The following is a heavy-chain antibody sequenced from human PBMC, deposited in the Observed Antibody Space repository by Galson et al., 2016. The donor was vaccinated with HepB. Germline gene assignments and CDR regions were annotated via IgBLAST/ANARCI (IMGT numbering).Heavy chain of an antibody. CDR2: IDTAGGT. J-gene: IGHJ4*02. CDR1: GFTFSSYD. CDR3: AKRIGAGGQSDY. V-gene: IGHV3-13*01. Sequence: SLRLSCAASGFTFSSYDMHWVRQATGKGLEWVSGIDTAGGTSYLGSVKGRFTISRDNSKNTLYLQMNTLRSEDTAIYYCAKRIGAGGQSDYWGQGTLVTVSS. D-gene: IGHD6-13*01.